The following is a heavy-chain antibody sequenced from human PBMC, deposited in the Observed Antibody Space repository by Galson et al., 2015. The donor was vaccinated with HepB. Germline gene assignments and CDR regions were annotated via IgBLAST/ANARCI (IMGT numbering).Heavy chain of an antibody. CDR1: GFAFSSYA. Sequence: SLRLSCAASGFAFSSYAMSWVRLAPGKGLEWVSTISDSGGSTYYADSVKGRFTISRDNSKNTLYLQMNSLRAEDTAVYYCAKGVVVTAILDAFDIWGQGTMVTVSS. CDR2: ISDSGGST. J-gene: IGHJ3*02. D-gene: IGHD2-21*02. V-gene: IGHV3-23*01. CDR3: AKGVVVTAILDAFDI.